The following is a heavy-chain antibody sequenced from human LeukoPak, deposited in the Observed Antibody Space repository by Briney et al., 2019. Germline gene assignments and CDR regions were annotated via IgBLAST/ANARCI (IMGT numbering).Heavy chain of an antibody. CDR3: VKDPPYSSSWYFQY. Sequence: GGSLRLSCSASGFTFSNYAMHWVRQAPGKGLEYVSAISSNGGSTYYADSVKGRFTISRDNSKNTLYLQMSSLRAEDTAVYYCVKDPPYSSSWYFQYWGQGTLVTASS. CDR1: GFTFSNYA. D-gene: IGHD6-13*01. V-gene: IGHV3-64D*06. J-gene: IGHJ1*01. CDR2: ISSNGGST.